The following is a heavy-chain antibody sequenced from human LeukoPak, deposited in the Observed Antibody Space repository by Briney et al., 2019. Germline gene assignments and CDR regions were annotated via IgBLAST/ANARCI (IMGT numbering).Heavy chain of an antibody. V-gene: IGHV3-48*01. J-gene: IGHJ4*02. CDR3: AVITSLLVPDY. D-gene: IGHD2-2*01. CDR1: GFTFSNYA. Sequence: PGGSLRLSCAASGFTFSNYAMTWVRQAPGKGLEWVSYISSSSSTIYYADSVKGRLTISRDNAKNSLYLQMNSLRAEDTAVYYCAVITSLLVPDYWGQGTLVTVSS. CDR2: ISSSSSTI.